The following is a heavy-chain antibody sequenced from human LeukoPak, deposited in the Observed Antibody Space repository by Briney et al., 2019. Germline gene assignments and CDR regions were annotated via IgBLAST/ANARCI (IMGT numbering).Heavy chain of an antibody. V-gene: IGHV4-39*07. CDR3: ARVTGYIVEDYFDY. Sequence: SETLSLTCTVSGGSISSSTYYWAWIRQPPGKGLEWIGSIYYSGSTYNNPSLKSRVTISVDTSKNQFSLRLSSVTAADTAVYYCARVTGYIVEDYFDYWGQGTLVTVSS. CDR1: GGSISSSTYY. CDR2: IYYSGST. J-gene: IGHJ4*02. D-gene: IGHD3-22*01.